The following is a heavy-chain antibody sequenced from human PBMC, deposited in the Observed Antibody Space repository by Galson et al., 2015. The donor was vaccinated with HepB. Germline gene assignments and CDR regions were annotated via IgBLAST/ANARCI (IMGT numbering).Heavy chain of an antibody. Sequence: SLRLSCAASGFAFYDYYMSWIRQAPGKGLEWVSYITSSSRYTYYADSVKGRFTISRDNAKNSLYLQMNSLRAEDTAVYYCARGLLRFSEWSNTPGPWGQGTLVTVSS. CDR1: GFAFYDYY. V-gene: IGHV3-11*06. CDR2: ITSSSRYT. CDR3: ARGLLRFSEWSNTPGP. D-gene: IGHD3-3*01. J-gene: IGHJ5*02.